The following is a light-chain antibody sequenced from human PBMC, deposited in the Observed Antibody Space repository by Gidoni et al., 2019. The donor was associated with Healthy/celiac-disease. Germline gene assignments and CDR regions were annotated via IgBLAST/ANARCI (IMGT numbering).Light chain of an antibody. J-gene: IGKJ4*01. Sequence: VTITCRASQSISSYLNWYQQKPGKAPKLLIYAASSLQSGVPSRFSGSGSGTDFTLTISSLQPEDFATYYCQQSYSTPLTFGGGTKVEIK. V-gene: IGKV1-39*01. CDR1: QSISSY. CDR3: QQSYSTPLT. CDR2: AAS.